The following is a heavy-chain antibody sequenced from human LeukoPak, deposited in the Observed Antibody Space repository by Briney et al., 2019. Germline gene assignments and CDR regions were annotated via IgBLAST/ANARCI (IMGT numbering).Heavy chain of an antibody. J-gene: IGHJ3*02. CDR3: ARASYYYDTSGLGAFDI. CDR1: GFTFDDYA. CDR2: INWDGSRI. V-gene: IGHV3-9*01. D-gene: IGHD3-22*01. Sequence: GRSLRLSCPASGFTFDDYAMYWVRQVPGKGLEWVSGINWDGSRIGYADAVKGRFTISRDSAKNSLYLQMNSLRAEGTALYYCARASYYYDTSGLGAFDIWGQGTLVTVSS.